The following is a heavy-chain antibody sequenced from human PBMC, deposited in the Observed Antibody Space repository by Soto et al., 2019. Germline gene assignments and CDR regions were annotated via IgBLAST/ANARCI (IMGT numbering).Heavy chain of an antibody. CDR3: ASSLTPRPLDY. Sequence: QLQLQESGPGLVKPSETLSLTCTVSGGSISSSSYYWGWIRQPPGKGLEWIGSIYYSGSTYYNPSLKSRVTISVDTSKNQFSLKLSSVTAADTAVYYCASSLTPRPLDYWGQGTLVTVSS. V-gene: IGHV4-39*01. CDR2: IYYSGST. CDR1: GGSISSSSYY. J-gene: IGHJ4*02.